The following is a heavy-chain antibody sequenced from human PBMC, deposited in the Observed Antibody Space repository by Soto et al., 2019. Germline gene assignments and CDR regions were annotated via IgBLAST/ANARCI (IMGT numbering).Heavy chain of an antibody. Sequence: ASVKVSCKTSGYTFANFDFSWVRQAPGQGLEWMGWVSNRNGVTNYAENFRDRVTISTDTSTNTVYMELRSLRSDDTAVYFCARERLNTVLYGFDYWGQGTQVTVAS. CDR2: VSNRNGVT. J-gene: IGHJ4*02. V-gene: IGHV1-18*04. D-gene: IGHD2-8*01. CDR3: ARERLNTVLYGFDY. CDR1: GYTFANFD.